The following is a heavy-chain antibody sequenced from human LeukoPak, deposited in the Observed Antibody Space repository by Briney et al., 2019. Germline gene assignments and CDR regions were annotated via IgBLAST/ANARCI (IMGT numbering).Heavy chain of an antibody. Sequence: TTSETLSLTCTVSGGSISSGTYFWTWIRQPAGKGLEWIGRIYTSGSTNYNPSLKSRVTISVDTSKNQFSLKLSSVTAADTAVYYCARQSEDIVDRDYYYYMDVWGKGTTVTISS. D-gene: IGHD2-15*01. CDR2: IYTSGST. J-gene: IGHJ6*03. CDR1: GGSISSGTYF. V-gene: IGHV4-61*02. CDR3: ARQSEDIVDRDYYYYMDV.